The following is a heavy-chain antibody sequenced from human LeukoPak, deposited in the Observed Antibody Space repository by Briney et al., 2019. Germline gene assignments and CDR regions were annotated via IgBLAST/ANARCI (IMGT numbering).Heavy chain of an antibody. J-gene: IGHJ3*02. Sequence: SETLSLTCAVYGGSSSGYYWSWIRQPPGKGLEWIGEINRSGSTNYNPSLKSRVTISVDTSKNRFSLKLSSVTAADTAVYYCTRGPVRLGELSFWSNDAFDIWGQGTMVTVSS. CDR1: GGSSSGYY. CDR2: INRSGST. V-gene: IGHV4-34*01. D-gene: IGHD3-16*02. CDR3: TRGPVRLGELSFWSNDAFDI.